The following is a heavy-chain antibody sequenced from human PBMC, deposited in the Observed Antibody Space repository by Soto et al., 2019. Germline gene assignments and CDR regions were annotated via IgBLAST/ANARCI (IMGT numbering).Heavy chain of an antibody. Sequence: ASVKVSCKASGYTFSNYGISWVRQAPGQGLEWMGWISAYNGNTKYAQKLQGRVTMTTDTSTGTAYMELRSLRSDDTAMYYCARGGVAGYYHYGMDVWGQGTTVTVSS. CDR2: ISAYNGNT. CDR1: GYTFSNYG. D-gene: IGHD6-19*01. CDR3: ARGGVAGYYHYGMDV. J-gene: IGHJ6*02. V-gene: IGHV1-18*01.